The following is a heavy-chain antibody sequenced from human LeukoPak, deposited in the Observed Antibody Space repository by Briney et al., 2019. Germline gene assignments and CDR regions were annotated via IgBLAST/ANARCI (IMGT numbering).Heavy chain of an antibody. J-gene: IGHJ6*02. CDR1: GFTFSSYS. CDR2: ISSGSSTT. CDR3: AGARTYYYAMDV. V-gene: IGHV3-48*02. Sequence: GGPLRLSCVASGFTFSSYSMNWVRQAPGKGLEWVSYISSGSSTTYYVDSVKGRFTISRDNAKNSLYLQMNSLRDEDTAVYYCAGARTYYYAMDVWGQGTTVTVSS.